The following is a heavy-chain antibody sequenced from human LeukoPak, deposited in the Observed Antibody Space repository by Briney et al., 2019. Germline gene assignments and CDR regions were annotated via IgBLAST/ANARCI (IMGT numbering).Heavy chain of an antibody. J-gene: IGHJ3*02. D-gene: IGHD5-24*01. CDR1: GFTFSNYW. CDR2: IKQDGSEN. CDR3: ARDWMATTRDAFDI. Sequence: GGSLRLSCAAAGFTFSNYWMSWVRQAPGKGLEWVANIKQDGSENYYVDSVKGRFTIPRDNAKNSLYLQMNSLRAEDTAVYYCARDWMATTRDAFDIWGQGTMVTVSS. V-gene: IGHV3-7*01.